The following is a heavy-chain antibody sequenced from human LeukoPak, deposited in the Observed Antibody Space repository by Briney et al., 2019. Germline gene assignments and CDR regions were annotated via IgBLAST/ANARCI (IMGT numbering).Heavy chain of an antibody. CDR3: AKDAYAGFAP. CDR1: GFTFRSHW. J-gene: IGHJ5*02. Sequence: GGSLRLSCAASGFTFRSHWMHWVRQAPGMGLVWVSRINGDGSSTSYADSVKGRFSISRDNAKNTLYLQMNSLRAEDTAVYYCAKDAYAGFAPWGQGTLVTVSS. CDR2: INGDGSST. V-gene: IGHV3-74*01.